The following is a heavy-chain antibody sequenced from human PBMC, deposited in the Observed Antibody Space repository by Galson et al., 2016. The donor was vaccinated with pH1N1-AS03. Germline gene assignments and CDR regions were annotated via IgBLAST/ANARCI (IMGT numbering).Heavy chain of an antibody. V-gene: IGHV4-39*01. CDR2: IYYSGST. Sequence: LSLTCTVSDGSISSSSYYWGWIRQPPGKGLDWIASIYYSGSTYSNPSLKGRVTISVDTSKNQFSLKLISVTAADTAVYYCARQKGGSKTAFDIWGQGTMVTVSS. CDR1: DGSISSSSYY. J-gene: IGHJ3*02. CDR3: ARQKGGSKTAFDI. D-gene: IGHD3-16*01.